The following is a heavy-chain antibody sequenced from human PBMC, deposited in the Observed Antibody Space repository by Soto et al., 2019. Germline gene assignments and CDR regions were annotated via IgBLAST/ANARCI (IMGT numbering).Heavy chain of an antibody. CDR2: IGTAGDT. V-gene: IGHV3-13*01. CDR1: GFTFSGFD. CDR3: AKSQDMGTHFFDS. D-gene: IGHD5-18*01. Sequence: EVQLVESGGNWVQPGGSLRLSCEASGFTFSGFDMHWVRQPTGKGLEWVSSIGTAGDTYYAVSVKGRFTISRANAKNSVSLQMNGLRAGDMAVYCCAKSQDMGTHFFDSWGQGTQVTVSS. J-gene: IGHJ4*02.